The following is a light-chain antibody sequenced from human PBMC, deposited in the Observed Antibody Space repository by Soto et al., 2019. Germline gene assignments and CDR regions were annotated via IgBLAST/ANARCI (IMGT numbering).Light chain of an antibody. CDR3: QQYNSYSPWT. J-gene: IGKJ1*01. V-gene: IGKV1-5*03. Sequence: DIQMTQSPSTLSASVGDRVTITCRASQSISSWLAWYQQKPGKATKLLIYKESSLESGVPSRFSGSGSGTEFTLTISSLQPDDFASYYCQQYNSYSPWTFGQGTKVEIK. CDR2: KES. CDR1: QSISSW.